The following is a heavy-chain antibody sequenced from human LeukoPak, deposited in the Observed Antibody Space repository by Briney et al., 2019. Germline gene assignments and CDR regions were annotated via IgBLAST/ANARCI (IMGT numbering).Heavy chain of an antibody. D-gene: IGHD3-22*01. V-gene: IGHV3-23*01. CDR2: ITSSGGST. Sequence: GGSLRLSCGASGFSFSGYAMSWVRQAPGKRLEWVSSITSSGGSTYYADSVKGRFTISRDNSKNTLYLQMNSLRAGDTAVYYCARGSRLRNYYDSSGYYRPLFDYWGQGTLVTVSS. J-gene: IGHJ4*02. CDR1: GFSFSGYA. CDR3: ARGSRLRNYYDSSGYYRPLFDY.